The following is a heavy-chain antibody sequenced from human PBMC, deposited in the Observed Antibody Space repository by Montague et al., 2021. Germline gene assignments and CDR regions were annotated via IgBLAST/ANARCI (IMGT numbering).Heavy chain of an antibody. CDR1: GGSISSSSYY. V-gene: IGHV4-39*01. CDR3: ARHVIGNYGMDV. J-gene: IGHJ6*02. CDR2: IYYSGST. D-gene: IGHD3-16*02. Sequence: ETLSLTCTVSGGSISSSSYYWGWIRQPPGKGLEWIGSIYYSGSTYHNPSLKSRVTISVDTSKNQFSLKLSSVTAADTAVYYCARHVIGNYGMDVWGQGTTVTVSS.